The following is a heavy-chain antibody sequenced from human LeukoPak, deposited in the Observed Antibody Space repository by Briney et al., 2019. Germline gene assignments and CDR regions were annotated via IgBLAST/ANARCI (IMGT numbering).Heavy chain of an antibody. J-gene: IGHJ4*02. D-gene: IGHD2/OR15-2a*01. CDR1: GGSVSSGSYY. CDR2: TYYSGSS. V-gene: IGHV4-61*01. CDR3: ARTQIAEVPYYFDY. Sequence: PSETLSLTCTVSGGSVSSGSYYWSWIRQPPGKGLEWIGYTYYSGSSNYNPSLKGRVTISVDTSKNQFSLNLSSVTAADTAVYYCARTQIAEVPYYFDYWGQGTLVTVSS.